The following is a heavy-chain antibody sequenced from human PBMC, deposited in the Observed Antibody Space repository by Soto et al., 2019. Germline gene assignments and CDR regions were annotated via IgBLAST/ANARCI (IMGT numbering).Heavy chain of an antibody. J-gene: IGHJ4*02. V-gene: IGHV3-21*01. D-gene: IGHD6-6*01. CDR3: ARGSSSSPADYFDY. CDR2: ISSSSSYI. Sequence: EVQLVESGGGLVKPGGSLRLSCAASGFTFSSYSMNWVRQAPGKGLEWVSSISSSSSYIYYADSVKGRFTIARDNAKNALYLQMNSLRAEDTAVYYCARGSSSSPADYFDYLGQGTLVTVSS. CDR1: GFTFSSYS.